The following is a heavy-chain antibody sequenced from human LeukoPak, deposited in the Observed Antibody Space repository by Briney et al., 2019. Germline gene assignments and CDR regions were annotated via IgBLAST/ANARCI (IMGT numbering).Heavy chain of an antibody. CDR1: GSTFSSYS. CDR3: ARAHMGDFDY. V-gene: IGHV3-21*01. Sequence: GGSLRLSCAASGSTFSSYSMNWVRQAPGKGLEWVSSISSSSSYIYYADSVKGRFTIPRDNAKNSLYLQMNSLRAEDTAVYYCARAHMGDFDYWGQGTLVTVSS. CDR2: ISSSSSYI. J-gene: IGHJ4*02. D-gene: IGHD3-16*01.